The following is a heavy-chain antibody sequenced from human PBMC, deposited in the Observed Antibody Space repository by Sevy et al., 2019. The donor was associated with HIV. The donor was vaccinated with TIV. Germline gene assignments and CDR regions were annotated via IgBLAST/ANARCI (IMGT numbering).Heavy chain of an antibody. Sequence: ASVKVSCKASGYTFTSYYVHWVRQAPGQGLEWMGMINPSGGSTSYAQKFQARVTMTRETSTSTVYMELSSLRSEDAAVYYCGRGYYYFDHWGQGTLVTVSS. CDR1: GYTFTSYY. D-gene: IGHD2-15*01. V-gene: IGHV1-46*03. J-gene: IGHJ4*02. CDR3: GRGYYYFDH. CDR2: INPSGGST.